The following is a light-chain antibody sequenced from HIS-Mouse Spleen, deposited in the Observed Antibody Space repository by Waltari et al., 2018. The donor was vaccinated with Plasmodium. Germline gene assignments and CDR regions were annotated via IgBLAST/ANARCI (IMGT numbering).Light chain of an antibody. CDR2: ADS. CDR3: YSTDSSGNHRV. V-gene: IGLV3-10*01. CDR1: ALPKKY. Sequence: SYELTQPPSVSVSPGQTARITCPGDALPKKYAYWYQQKSGQAPVLFSYADSKRPSGIPERFSGSSSGTMATLTISGAQVEDEADYYCYSTDSSGNHRVFGGGTKLTVL. J-gene: IGLJ3*02.